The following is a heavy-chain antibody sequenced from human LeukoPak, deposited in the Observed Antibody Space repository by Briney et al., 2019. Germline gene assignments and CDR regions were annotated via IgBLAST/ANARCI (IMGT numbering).Heavy chain of an antibody. J-gene: IGHJ3*02. CDR2: IFYSGST. V-gene: IGHV4-34*12. Sequence: SETLSLTCAVYGGSFSGYYWSWIRQSPGKGLEWLATIFYSGSTYYNPSLKSRVTISQDTSKYQFSLKMTSATAADTAVYYCARRAAVAGQPAFDIWGQGTMVTVSS. CDR1: GGSFSGYY. D-gene: IGHD6-19*01. CDR3: ARRAAVAGQPAFDI.